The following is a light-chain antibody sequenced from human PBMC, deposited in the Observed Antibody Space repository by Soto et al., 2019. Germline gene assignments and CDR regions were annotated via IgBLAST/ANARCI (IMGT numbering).Light chain of an antibody. J-gene: IGKJ2*01. V-gene: IGKV1-12*02. CDR3: QQYNSYPST. Sequence: DIQMTQSPSSVSASVGDRVIITCRASQDIGSWLAWYQQKPGKAPNLLIYAASSLQSGVPSRFSGRRSGTDFTLTISSLRPEDFATYYCQQYNSYPSTFGQGTKLEIK. CDR1: QDIGSW. CDR2: AAS.